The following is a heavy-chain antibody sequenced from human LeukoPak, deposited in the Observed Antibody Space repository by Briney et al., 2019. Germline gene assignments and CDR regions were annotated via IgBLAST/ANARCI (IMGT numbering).Heavy chain of an antibody. V-gene: IGHV3-33*08. CDR2: IWYDGSNK. CDR3: ARGDYYGSP. J-gene: IGHJ5*02. Sequence: GGSLRLSCAASGFTVSSNYMSWVRQAPGKGLEWVAVIWYDGSNKYYADSVKGRFTISRDNSKNTLYLQMNSLRAEDTAVYYCARGDYYGSPWGQGTLVTVSS. CDR1: GFTVSSNY. D-gene: IGHD3-10*01.